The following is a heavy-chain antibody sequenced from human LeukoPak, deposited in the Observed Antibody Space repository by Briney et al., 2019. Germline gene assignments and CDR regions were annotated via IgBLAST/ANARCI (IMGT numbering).Heavy chain of an antibody. D-gene: IGHD3-10*01. CDR2: MYYSGST. J-gene: IGHJ6*02. CDR3: ARHLAEGSYYYGMDV. V-gene: IGHV4-59*08. CDR1: GGSISSYY. Sequence: PSETLSLTCTVSGGSISSYYWSWIRQPPGKGLEWIGYMYYSGSTNYNPSLKSRVTISVDTSKNQFSLKLSSVTAADTAVYYCARHLAEGSYYYGMDVWGQGTTVTVSS.